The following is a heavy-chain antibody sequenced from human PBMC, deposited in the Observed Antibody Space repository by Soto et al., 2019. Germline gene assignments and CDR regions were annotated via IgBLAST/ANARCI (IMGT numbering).Heavy chain of an antibody. D-gene: IGHD3-22*01. J-gene: IGHJ4*02. V-gene: IGHV4-34*01. CDR2: INHSGST. Sequence: PSETLSLTCAVYGGSFSGYYWSWIRQPPGKGLEWIGEINHSGSTNYNPSLKSRVTISVDTSKNQFSLKLSSVTAADTAVYYCARKGGTRITMIVVVITTLPPYFDYWGQGTLVTVSS. CDR3: ARKGGTRITMIVVVITTLPPYFDY. CDR1: GGSFSGYY.